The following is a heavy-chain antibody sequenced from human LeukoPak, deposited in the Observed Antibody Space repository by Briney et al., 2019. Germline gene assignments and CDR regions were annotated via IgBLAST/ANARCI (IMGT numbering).Heavy chain of an antibody. CDR1: GFTFTTHA. D-gene: IGHD3-22*01. Sequence: PGGSLRLSCAASGFTFTTHAMNWVRQTPGKGLEWISYISSSSSTILYADSVKGRLTISRDNTKNSLYLQMNSLGVADTAVYFCARDPRFPYQYQSDDSGFSLDYWGQGTLVTVSS. CDR3: ARDPRFPYQYQSDDSGFSLDY. CDR2: ISSSSSTI. J-gene: IGHJ4*02. V-gene: IGHV3-48*04.